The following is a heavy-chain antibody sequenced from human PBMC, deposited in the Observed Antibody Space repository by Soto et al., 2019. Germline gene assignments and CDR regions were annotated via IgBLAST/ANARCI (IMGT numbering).Heavy chain of an antibody. CDR3: ARVLLWFGDVDY. D-gene: IGHD3-10*01. CDR2: ISGAGGS. V-gene: IGHV4-34*01. CDR1: GVSFDGFL. J-gene: IGHJ4*02. Sequence: QVHLQQWGAGLLEPSETLSLTCAVSGVSFDGFLWTWIRQSPGKGLEWIWEISGAGGSNYNPSLNGRVTISHDTSKDQCSVGVRSVTAADKAVYYCARVLLWFGDVDYWGQGTAVTVSS.